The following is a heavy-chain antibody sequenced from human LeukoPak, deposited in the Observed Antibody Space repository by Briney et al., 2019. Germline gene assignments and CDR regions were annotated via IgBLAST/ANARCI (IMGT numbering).Heavy chain of an antibody. J-gene: IGHJ6*03. D-gene: IGHD2-2*02. Sequence: SETLSLTCTVSGGSISSSSYYWGWIRQPPGKGLEWIGSIYYSGSTYYNPSLKSRVTISVDTSKNQFSLKLSSVTAADTAVYYCARLGPPPGYCSSTSCYTYYYMDVWGKGTTVTVSS. CDR3: ARLGPPPGYCSSTSCYTYYYMDV. CDR1: GGSISSSSYY. V-gene: IGHV4-39*01. CDR2: IYYSGST.